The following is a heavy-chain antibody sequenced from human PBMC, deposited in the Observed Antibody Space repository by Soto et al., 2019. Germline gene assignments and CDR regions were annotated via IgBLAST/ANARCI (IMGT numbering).Heavy chain of an antibody. Sequence: QVQLVESGGGVVQPGRSLRLSCAASGFTFSSYAMHWVRQAPGKGLEWVAVISYDGSNKYYADSVKGRFTISRDNSKNTLYLQMTSLRAEDTAVYYCARDGCGTYYFGLDVWGQGTTVTVFS. CDR2: ISYDGSNK. V-gene: IGHV3-30-3*01. CDR1: GFTFSSYA. CDR3: ARDGCGTYYFGLDV. J-gene: IGHJ6*02.